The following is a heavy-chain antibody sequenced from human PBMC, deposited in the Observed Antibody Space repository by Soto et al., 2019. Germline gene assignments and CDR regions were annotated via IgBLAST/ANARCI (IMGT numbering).Heavy chain of an antibody. CDR2: INVKDGHI. CDR3: ARDFDFLFDY. Sequence: QVQLVQSGAEVKEPGATVKVSCKASGYSFSKYGISWVRQAPGQGLEWLGWINVKDGHINYGRNFQGRLILTTDTSTTTAYMELRTLRFDDTAVYYCARDFDFLFDYWGRGTWVTVSS. CDR1: GYSFSKYG. V-gene: IGHV1-18*01. J-gene: IGHJ4*02.